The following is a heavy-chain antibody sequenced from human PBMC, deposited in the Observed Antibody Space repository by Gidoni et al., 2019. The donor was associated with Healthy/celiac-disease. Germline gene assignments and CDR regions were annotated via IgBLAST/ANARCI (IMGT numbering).Heavy chain of an antibody. J-gene: IGHJ4*02. CDR2: ISYDGSNK. D-gene: IGHD3-16*01. V-gene: IGHV3-30-3*01. CDR3: ARDSLGGSHDY. Sequence: QVKLVESGGGVVQPGRSLRLSCADSGVTFSSYAMHWVRQAPGKGLEWVAVISYDGSNKYYADSVKVRFTISRDNSKTTLYLQMNRLRAEDTAVYYCARDSLGGSHDYWGQVTLVTVSS. CDR1: GVTFSSYA.